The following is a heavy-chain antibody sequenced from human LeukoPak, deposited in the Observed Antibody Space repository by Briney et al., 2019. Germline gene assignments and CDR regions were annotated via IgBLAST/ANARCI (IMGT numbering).Heavy chain of an antibody. Sequence: GGSLRLSCAASGFTFSSYAMHWVRQAPGKGLEWVGRIKSKTDGGTTDYAAPVKGRFTISRDDSKNTLYLQMNSLKTEDTAVYYCTTDPVVRGVIITSIGYWGQGTLVTVSS. J-gene: IGHJ4*02. CDR1: GFTFSSYA. V-gene: IGHV3-15*01. D-gene: IGHD3-10*01. CDR3: TTDPVVRGVIITSIGY. CDR2: IKSKTDGGTT.